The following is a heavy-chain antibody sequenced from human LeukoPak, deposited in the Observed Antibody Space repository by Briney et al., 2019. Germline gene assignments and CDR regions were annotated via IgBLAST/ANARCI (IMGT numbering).Heavy chain of an antibody. Sequence: SETLSLTCAVSGGSFSGYYWTWIRQPPGKGLEWIGEINHSGSTNYNPSLKSRVTISVDTSKNQFSLKLSSVTAADTAVYYCARKVQLERPHFDYWGQGTLVTVSS. CDR1: GGSFSGYY. D-gene: IGHD1-1*01. J-gene: IGHJ4*02. V-gene: IGHV4-34*01. CDR2: INHSGST. CDR3: ARKVQLERPHFDY.